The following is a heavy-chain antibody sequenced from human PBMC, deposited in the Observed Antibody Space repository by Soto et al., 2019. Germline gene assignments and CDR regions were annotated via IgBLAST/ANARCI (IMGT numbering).Heavy chain of an antibody. CDR1: GYTFTSNA. Sequence: ASVKVSCKASGYTFTSNAIHWMRQAPGQRLEWMGWINGGDADTKYSENFQGRVTLTRDTPATTAYMELTSLRSEDTAVYYCARGLDGSADYWGQGTLVTVSS. CDR2: INGGDADT. D-gene: IGHD3-10*01. V-gene: IGHV1-3*01. J-gene: IGHJ4*02. CDR3: ARGLDGSADY.